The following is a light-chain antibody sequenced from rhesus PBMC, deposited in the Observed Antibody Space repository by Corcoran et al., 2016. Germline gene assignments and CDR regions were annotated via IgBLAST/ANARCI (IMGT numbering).Light chain of an antibody. V-gene: IGKV1-25*01. CDR1: QGITKD. Sequence: DIQMTQSPSSLSASVGDRVTITCRASQGITKDLACYQQKPGETPKLLIYEASNVKSGIPSWFSGSGAGTDFTLTISRMQSEDCATYYCQQYYRTPYSFGQGTKVEIK. CDR3: QQYYRTPYS. CDR2: EAS. J-gene: IGKJ2*01.